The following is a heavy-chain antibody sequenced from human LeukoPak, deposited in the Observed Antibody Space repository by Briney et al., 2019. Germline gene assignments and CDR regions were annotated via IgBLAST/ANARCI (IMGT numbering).Heavy chain of an antibody. J-gene: IGHJ4*02. Sequence: PGGSLRLSCAASGFTFSSYWMNWVRQAPGKGLEWVSSISSSSSYIYYADSVKGRFTISRDNAKNSLYLQMNSLRAEDTAVYYCARDLRVTYYYDSSGDYWGQGTLVTVSS. V-gene: IGHV3-21*01. D-gene: IGHD3-22*01. CDR1: GFTFSSYW. CDR3: ARDLRVTYYYDSSGDY. CDR2: ISSSSSYI.